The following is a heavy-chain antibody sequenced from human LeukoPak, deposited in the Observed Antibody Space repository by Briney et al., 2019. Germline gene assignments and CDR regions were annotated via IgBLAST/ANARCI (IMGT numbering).Heavy chain of an antibody. V-gene: IGHV3-30*04. D-gene: IGHD4-17*01. CDR3: ARIRRLRSLENAFDI. Sequence: GGSLRLSCSASGFTFSDYAMHWVRQAPGKGLEWVAVTSYDESNKYYADSVKGRFTISRDNSKNTLYLQMNSLRAEDTAVYYCARIRRLRSLENAFDIWGQGTMVTVSS. CDR1: GFTFSDYA. CDR2: TSYDESNK. J-gene: IGHJ3*02.